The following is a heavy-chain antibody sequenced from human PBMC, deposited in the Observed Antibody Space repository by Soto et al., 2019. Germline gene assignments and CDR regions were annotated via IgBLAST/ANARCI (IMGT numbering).Heavy chain of an antibody. D-gene: IGHD1-7*01. CDR3: AKAYLVTPDLTGTTDY. CDR2: ISYDGSNK. J-gene: IGHJ4*02. V-gene: IGHV3-30*18. CDR1: GFTFSSYG. Sequence: GGSLRLSCAASGFTFSSYGMHWVRQAPGKGLEWVAVISYDGSNKYYADSVKGRFTISRDNSKNTLYLQMNSLRAEDTAVYYCAKAYLVTPDLTGTTDYWGQGTLVTVSS.